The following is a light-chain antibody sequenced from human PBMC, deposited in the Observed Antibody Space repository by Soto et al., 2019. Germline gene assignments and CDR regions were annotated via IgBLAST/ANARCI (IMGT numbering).Light chain of an antibody. CDR3: QQYGDSRT. CDR2: GAS. J-gene: IGKJ1*01. CDR1: QSVSSTY. Sequence: EIVLTQAPGTLSLSPVERATLSCRSSQSVSSTYLAWYQQKPGQAPRLLIYGASSRATGIPDRFSGSGSGTDFTLTISRLEPEDFALYYCQQYGDSRTFGQGTKVDIK. V-gene: IGKV3-20*01.